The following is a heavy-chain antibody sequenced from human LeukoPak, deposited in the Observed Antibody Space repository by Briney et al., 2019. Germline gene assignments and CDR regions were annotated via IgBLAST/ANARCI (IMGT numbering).Heavy chain of an antibody. J-gene: IGHJ4*02. CDR2: ISGSGGST. D-gene: IGHD3-22*01. CDR1: GFSFSSYV. CDR3: AKAPYYDSSGYFDY. V-gene: IGHV3-23*01. Sequence: TGGSLRLSCAASGFSFSSYVMSWVRQAPGKGLEWVSAISGSGGSTYYADSVKGRFTISRDNSKNTLYLQMNSLRAEDTAVYYCAKAPYYDSSGYFDYWGQGTLVTVSS.